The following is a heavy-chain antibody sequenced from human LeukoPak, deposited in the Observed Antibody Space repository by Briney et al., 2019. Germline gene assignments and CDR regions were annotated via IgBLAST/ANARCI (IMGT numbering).Heavy chain of an antibody. CDR1: GGTFSSYA. J-gene: IGHJ4*02. CDR2: IIPIFGTA. D-gene: IGHD4-17*01. V-gene: IGHV1-69*05. CDR3: ARGGDYGDYVFDY. Sequence: SVKVSCKASGGTFSSYAISWVRQAPGQGLEWMGGIIPIFGTANYAQKFQGRVTMTRDTSTSTVYMELSSLRSEDTAVYYCARGGDYGDYVFDYWGQGTLVTVSS.